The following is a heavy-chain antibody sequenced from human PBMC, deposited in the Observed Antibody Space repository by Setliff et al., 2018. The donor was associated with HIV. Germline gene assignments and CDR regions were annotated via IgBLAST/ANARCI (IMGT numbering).Heavy chain of an antibody. CDR3: AREDRWELPDAFDI. Sequence: RASVKVSCKASGSTFSTYDINWVRQATGQGLEWMGWMNPNTGNPTYAQGFTGRFVFSLDTSVSTAYLQISSLKAEDTAVYYCAREDRWELPDAFDIWGQGTMVTVSS. CDR1: GSTFSTYD. D-gene: IGHD1-26*01. V-gene: IGHV7-4-1*02. CDR2: MNPNTGNP. J-gene: IGHJ3*02.